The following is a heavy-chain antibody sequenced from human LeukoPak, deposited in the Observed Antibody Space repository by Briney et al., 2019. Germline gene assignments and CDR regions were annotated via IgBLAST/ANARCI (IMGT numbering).Heavy chain of an antibody. V-gene: IGHV1-18*01. J-gene: IGHJ6*02. Sequence: ASVKVSCKASGYTFTSYGISWVRQAPGQGLEWMGWISAYNGNTNYAQKLQGRVTMTRNTSISTAYMELSSLRSEDTAVYYCARVKDSSGYYYRVRPYYYYGMDVWGQGTTVTVSS. CDR3: ARVKDSSGYYYRVRPYYYYGMDV. D-gene: IGHD3-22*01. CDR1: GYTFTSYG. CDR2: ISAYNGNT.